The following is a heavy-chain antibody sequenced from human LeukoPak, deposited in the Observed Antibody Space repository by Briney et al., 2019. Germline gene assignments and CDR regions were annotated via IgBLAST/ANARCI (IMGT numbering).Heavy chain of an antibody. CDR1: GFTFSSYA. V-gene: IGHV3-23*01. CDR3: AKDLPGYYDSSGYKIGNDY. J-gene: IGHJ4*02. Sequence: GGSLRLSCAASGFTFSSYAMSWVRQAPGKGLEWVSAISGSAGSTYYADSVKGRFTISRDNSKNTLYLQMNSLRAEDTAVYYCAKDLPGYYDSSGYKIGNDYWGQGTLVTVSS. D-gene: IGHD3-22*01. CDR2: ISGSAGST.